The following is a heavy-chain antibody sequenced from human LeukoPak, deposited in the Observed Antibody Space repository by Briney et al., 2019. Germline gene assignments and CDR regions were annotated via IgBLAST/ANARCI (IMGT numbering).Heavy chain of an antibody. CDR1: GASISGYY. CDR3: ARDDADPSGQFKAFDP. Sequence: PSETLSLTCTVSGASISGYYWTWIRQPAGKGLEWIGRIHSSGITNYNPSPKSRVTMSIDTSTNQFSLKVTSVIAADTAVYYCARDDADPSGQFKAFDPWGQGTLVTVSS. CDR2: IHSSGIT. D-gene: IGHD2-2*01. J-gene: IGHJ5*02. V-gene: IGHV4-4*07.